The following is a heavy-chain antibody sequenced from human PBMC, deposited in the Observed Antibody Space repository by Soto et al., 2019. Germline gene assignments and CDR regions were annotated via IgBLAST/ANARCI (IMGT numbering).Heavy chain of an antibody. D-gene: IGHD5-18*01. CDR2: IWYDGSNK. CDR3: ARDPEDTAMVRRFYYYYYGMDV. CDR1: GFTFSSYG. J-gene: IGHJ6*02. Sequence: GGSLRLSCAASGFTFSSYGMHWVRQAPGKGLEWVAVIWYDGSNKYYADSVKGRFTISRDNSKNTLYLQMNSLRAEDTAVYYCARDPEDTAMVRRFYYYYYGMDVWGQGTTVTVSS. V-gene: IGHV3-33*01.